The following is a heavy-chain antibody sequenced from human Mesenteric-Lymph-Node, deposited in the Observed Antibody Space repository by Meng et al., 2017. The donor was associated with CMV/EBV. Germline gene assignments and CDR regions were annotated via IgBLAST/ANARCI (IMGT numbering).Heavy chain of an antibody. D-gene: IGHD2-2*01. V-gene: IGHV1-46*01. CDR3: ARVGHCSSTSCYYWFDP. Sequence: ASVKVSCKASGITFTIYYIHWVRQAPGQGPEWMGIINPSGGSTKYAQKFQGRVTMTRDTSTSTAYMELSSLRSEDTAVYYCARVGHCSSTSCYYWFDPWGQGTLVTVSS. CDR2: INPSGGST. CDR1: GITFTIYY. J-gene: IGHJ5*02.